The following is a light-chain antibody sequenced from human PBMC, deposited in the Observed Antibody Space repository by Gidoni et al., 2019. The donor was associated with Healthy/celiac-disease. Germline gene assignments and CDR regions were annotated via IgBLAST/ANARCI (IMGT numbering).Light chain of an antibody. Sequence: ELVMSQSPATLSASPGDRATLSCRASQSVSSNLDWYQQKPGQAPKLLIYGASTQYTGIPARFSGSGSGTEFTLTISSLQSEDFAVYYCQQYNNWPRTFGQXTKLEIK. CDR1: QSVSSN. J-gene: IGKJ2*01. CDR3: QQYNNWPRT. V-gene: IGKV3-15*01. CDR2: GAS.